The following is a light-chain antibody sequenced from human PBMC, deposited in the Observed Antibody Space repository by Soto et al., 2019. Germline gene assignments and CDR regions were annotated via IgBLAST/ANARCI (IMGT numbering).Light chain of an antibody. CDR3: QRYGTSLT. V-gene: IGKV3-20*01. Sequence: IVLTQSPCTRSLSPGERANLSCRASQSISSYYLAWHQQKRGQAPRLIFSGASMRSCVVSNWFSSRGCGKIFPLTISLQPHEAFTVYYCQRYGTSLTFGRGTKVDIK. CDR1: QSISSYY. J-gene: IGKJ4*01. CDR2: GAS.